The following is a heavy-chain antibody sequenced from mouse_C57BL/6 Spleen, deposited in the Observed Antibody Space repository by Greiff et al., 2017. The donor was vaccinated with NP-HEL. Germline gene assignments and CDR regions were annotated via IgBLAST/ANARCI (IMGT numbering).Heavy chain of an antibody. CDR2: ILPGSGST. CDR3: AYYYGSTDYFDY. D-gene: IGHD1-1*01. CDR1: GYTFPGYW. V-gene: IGHV1-9*01. Sequence: VKLQESGAELMKPGASVKLSCKATGYTFPGYWIEWVKQRPGHGLEWIGEILPGSGSTNYNEKFKGKATFTADTSSNTAYMKLSSLTTEDSAIYYCAYYYGSTDYFDYGGQGTTLTVSS. J-gene: IGHJ2*01.